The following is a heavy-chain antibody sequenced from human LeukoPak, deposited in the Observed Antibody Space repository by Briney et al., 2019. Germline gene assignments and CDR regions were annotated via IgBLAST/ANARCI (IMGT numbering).Heavy chain of an antibody. CDR1: GGSFSDYY. Sequence: PSETLSLTCAVFGGSFSDYYWSWIRQPPGKGLEWIGEINHSGITNYNPSLKSRVTISAGTSKNQFSLKLSSVTAADTSVYYCASDPLAGKGGGKGTRVTVSS. J-gene: IGHJ4*02. CDR2: INHSGIT. V-gene: IGHV4-34*01. D-gene: IGHD6-19*01. CDR3: ASDPLAGKG.